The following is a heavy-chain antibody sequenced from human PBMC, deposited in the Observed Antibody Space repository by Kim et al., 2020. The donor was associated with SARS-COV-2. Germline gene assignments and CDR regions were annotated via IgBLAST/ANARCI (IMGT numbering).Heavy chain of an antibody. D-gene: IGHD3-10*01. V-gene: IGHV4-39*02. CDR3: ARLQRVDYYGSGDFDY. CDR1: SGSIRGSTYY. J-gene: IGHJ4*02. CDR2: VYYSGST. Sequence: SETLSLTCTVSSGSIRGSTYYWGWIRQSPGKGLEWIGSVYYSGSTYYNPSLKSRVTISVDMSKNHFSLRLSSVTAADTAVYYCARLQRVDYYGSGDFDYWGQGTLVTVSS.